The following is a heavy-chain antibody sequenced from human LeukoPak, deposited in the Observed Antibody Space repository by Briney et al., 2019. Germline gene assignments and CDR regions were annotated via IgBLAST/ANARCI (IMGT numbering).Heavy chain of an antibody. Sequence: SETLSLTCAAYGGSFSGYYWSWIRQSPGKGLEWIGETYHSGSTNYNPSLKSRVTIPLDTSKNQFSLKLSSVTAADTAVYYCARGRRIVVVLGATRAHRDYYMDVWGKGTTVTVSS. CDR1: GGSFSGYY. J-gene: IGHJ6*03. CDR3: ARGRRIVVVLGATRAHRDYYMDV. CDR2: TYHSGST. D-gene: IGHD2-15*01. V-gene: IGHV4-34*01.